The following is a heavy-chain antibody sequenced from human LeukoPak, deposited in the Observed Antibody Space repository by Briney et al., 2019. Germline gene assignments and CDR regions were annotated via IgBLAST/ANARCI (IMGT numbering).Heavy chain of an antibody. J-gene: IGHJ4*02. Sequence: GALRLSCAASGFTFSSYSMNWVRQAPGKGLEWVSSISSGSSYIYYADSVKGRFTISRDNAKNSLYLQMNSLRAEDTAVYYCARDGVPLGSGSYPVGPIFDYWGQGTLVTVSS. CDR1: GFTFSSYS. CDR2: ISSGSSYI. CDR3: ARDGVPLGSGSYPVGPIFDY. D-gene: IGHD3-10*02. V-gene: IGHV3-21*04.